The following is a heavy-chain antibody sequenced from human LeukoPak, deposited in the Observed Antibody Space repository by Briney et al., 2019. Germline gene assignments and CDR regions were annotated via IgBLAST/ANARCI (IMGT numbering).Heavy chain of an antibody. CDR3: ARDIWFGELRFDP. J-gene: IGHJ5*02. CDR1: GGSISSSSYY. Sequence: SETLSLTCTVSGGSISSSSYYWGWIRQPPGKGLEWIGSIYYSGSTYYNPSLKSRVTISVDTSKDQFSLKLSSVTAADTAVYYCARDIWFGELRFDPWGQGTLVTVSS. D-gene: IGHD3-10*01. CDR2: IYYSGST. V-gene: IGHV4-39*07.